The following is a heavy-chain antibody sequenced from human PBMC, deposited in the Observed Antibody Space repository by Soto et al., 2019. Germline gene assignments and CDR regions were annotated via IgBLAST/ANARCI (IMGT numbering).Heavy chain of an antibody. CDR1: GYIFSSYG. J-gene: IGHJ4*02. V-gene: IGHV3-33*03. CDR3: AKDRHSTSSGYFDY. Sequence: QVQLVESGGGVVQSGRSLRLSCAASGYIFSSYGMHWVRQAPGKGLEWVAVIWYDGSNKYFADSVKGRFTVSRDNSKNTLYLQMNSLRVEDTAVYYCAKDRHSTSSGYFDYWGQGTLVTVSS. CDR2: IWYDGSNK. D-gene: IGHD6-6*01.